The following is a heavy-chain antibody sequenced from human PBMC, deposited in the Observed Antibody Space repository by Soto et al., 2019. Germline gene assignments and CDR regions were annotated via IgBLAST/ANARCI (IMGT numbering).Heavy chain of an antibody. D-gene: IGHD2-2*02. Sequence: QVQLVQSGAEVKTPGSSLKVSCTVSGSRFSNYVISWVRQAPGHGLEWLGRIIPIFNTTQYAQTFQGRVTITADKATKTAFLELSSLRSDDTAVYYCARAGRGKKAGYNGLVSLGYWGQGTLVTVSS. CDR2: IIPIFNTT. V-gene: IGHV1-69*06. CDR3: ARAGRGKKAGYNGLVSLGY. CDR1: GSRFSNYV. J-gene: IGHJ4*02.